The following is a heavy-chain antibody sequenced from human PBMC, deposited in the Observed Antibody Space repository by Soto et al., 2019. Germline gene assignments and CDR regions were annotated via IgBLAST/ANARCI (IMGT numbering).Heavy chain of an antibody. J-gene: IGHJ3*02. V-gene: IGHV3-30-3*01. CDR2: ISPDGSNE. CDR1: ESAFIYYD. CDR3: ARGPSHGAFDI. Sequence: AGSLRLCCAASESAFIYYDIHCVRQAPGKGPERVAHISPDGSNEYWADSVKGRFTISRENGENTVYLQINSLRVEDTAVYYWARGPSHGAFDIWGQGTMVTVSS.